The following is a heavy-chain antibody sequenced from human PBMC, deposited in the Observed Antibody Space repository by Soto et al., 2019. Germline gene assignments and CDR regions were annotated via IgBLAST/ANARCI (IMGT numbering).Heavy chain of an antibody. D-gene: IGHD2-2*01. J-gene: IGHJ6*02. CDR2: IIPICGTA. CDR3: ARSQGSSTSLEIYYYYYYGMDV. V-gene: IGHV1-69*01. Sequence: QVQLVQSGAEVKKPGSSVKVSCKASGGTFSSYAISWVRQAPGQGLEWMGGIIPICGTANYAQKFQGTVTITADESTSTAYMELSSLRSEDTAVYYCARSQGSSTSLEIYYYYYYGMDVWGQGTTVTVSS. CDR1: GGTFSSYA.